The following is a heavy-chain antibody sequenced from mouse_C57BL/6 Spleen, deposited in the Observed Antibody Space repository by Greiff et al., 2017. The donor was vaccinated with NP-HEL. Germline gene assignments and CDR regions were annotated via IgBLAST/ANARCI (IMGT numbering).Heavy chain of an antibody. CDR2: IYPGDGDT. CDR1: GYAFSSSW. J-gene: IGHJ3*01. D-gene: IGHD2-2*01. Sequence: QVQLQQSGPELVKPGASVKISCKASGYAFSSSWMNWVKQRPGKGLEWIGRIYPGDGDTNYNGKFKGKATLTADKSSSTAYMQLSSLTSEDSAVYFCARHGYGGGAYWGQGTLVTVSA. V-gene: IGHV1-82*01. CDR3: ARHGYGGGAY.